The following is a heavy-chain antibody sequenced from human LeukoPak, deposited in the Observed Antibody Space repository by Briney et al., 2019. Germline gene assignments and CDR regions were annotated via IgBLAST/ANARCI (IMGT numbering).Heavy chain of an antibody. CDR1: GFTFSIYS. V-gene: IGHV3-11*01. J-gene: IGHJ6*03. Sequence: GGSLRLSCAASGFTFSIYSMSWVRQAPGKGLEWVSYISSSGSTIYYADSVKGRFTISRDNAKNSLYLQMNSLRAEDTAVYYCARRPYCSSTSCYGDMWYYYYYMDVWGKGTTVTISS. D-gene: IGHD2-2*01. CDR2: ISSSGSTI. CDR3: ARRPYCSSTSCYGDMWYYYYYMDV.